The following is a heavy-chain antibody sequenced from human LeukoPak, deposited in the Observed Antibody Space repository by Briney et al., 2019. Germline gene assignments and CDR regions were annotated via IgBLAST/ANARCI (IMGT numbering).Heavy chain of an antibody. Sequence: PSQTLSLTCAVSGGSISSGGYSWSWIRQPPGKGLEWIGYIYHSGSTYYNPSLKSRVTISVDTSKNQFSLKLSSVTAADTAVYYCARALWVVAAGSSDHNPTNWFDPWGQGTLVTVSS. CDR2: IYHSGST. CDR3: ARALWVVAAGSSDHNPTNWFDP. J-gene: IGHJ5*02. D-gene: IGHD1-26*01. V-gene: IGHV4-30-2*05. CDR1: GGSISSGGYS.